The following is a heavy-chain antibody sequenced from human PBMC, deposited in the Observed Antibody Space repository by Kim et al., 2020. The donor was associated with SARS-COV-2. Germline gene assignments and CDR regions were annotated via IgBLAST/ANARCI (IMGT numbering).Heavy chain of an antibody. CDR2: ISYDGSNK. D-gene: IGHD1-26*01. Sequence: GGPLRLSCAASGFTFSSYAMHWVRQAPGKGLEWVAVISYDGSNKYYADSVKGRFTISRDNSKNTLYLQMNSLRAEDTAVYYCARGSMGGYWGQGTLVTVSS. J-gene: IGHJ4*02. V-gene: IGHV3-30*04. CDR3: ARGSMGGY. CDR1: GFTFSSYA.